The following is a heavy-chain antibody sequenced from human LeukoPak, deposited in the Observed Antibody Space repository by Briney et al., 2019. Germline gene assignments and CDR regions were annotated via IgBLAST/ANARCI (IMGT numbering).Heavy chain of an antibody. CDR2: INPNSGGT. J-gene: IGHJ4*02. CDR3: ARVRQPRDYYFDY. V-gene: IGHV1-2*02. CDR1: GSTFTSYH. Sequence: ASVKVSCKASGSTFTSYHFHWVRQAPGQGLEWMGWINPNSGGTNYAQKFQGRVTMTRDTSISTAYMELSRLRSDDTAVYYCARVRQPRDYYFDYWGQGTLVTVSS. D-gene: IGHD3-10*01.